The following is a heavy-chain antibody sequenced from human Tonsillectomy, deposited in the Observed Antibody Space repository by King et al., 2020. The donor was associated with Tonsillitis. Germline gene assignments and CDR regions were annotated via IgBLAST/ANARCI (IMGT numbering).Heavy chain of an antibody. CDR1: GGSISSGGYS. Sequence: QLQESGSGLVKPSQTLSLTCAVSGGSISSGGYSWSWIRQPPGQGLEWIGYIYHSGSTYYNPSHKSRVTISVDRSKNKFSLKLSSVTAADTAVYYCASSRPNYYDSSGSYPPDAFDIWGQGTMVTVSS. CDR3: ASSRPNYYDSSGSYPPDAFDI. J-gene: IGHJ3*02. CDR2: IYHSGST. D-gene: IGHD3-22*01. V-gene: IGHV4-30-2*01.